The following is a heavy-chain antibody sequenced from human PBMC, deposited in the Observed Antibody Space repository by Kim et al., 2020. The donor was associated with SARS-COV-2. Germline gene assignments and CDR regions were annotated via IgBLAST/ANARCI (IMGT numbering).Heavy chain of an antibody. CDR2: IYYSGST. D-gene: IGHD2-2*01. CDR1: GGSISSSSYY. V-gene: IGHV4-39*07. J-gene: IGHJ4*01. Sequence: SETLSLTCTVSGGSISSSSYYWGWIRQPPGKGLEWIGSIYYSGSTYYNPSLKSRVTISVDTSKNQFSLKLSSVTAADTAVYYCAKIIVVVPAAETYFDC. CDR3: AKIIVVVPAAETYFDC.